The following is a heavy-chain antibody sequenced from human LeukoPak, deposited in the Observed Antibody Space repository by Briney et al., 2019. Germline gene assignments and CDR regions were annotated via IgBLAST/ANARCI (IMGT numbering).Heavy chain of an antibody. Sequence: GGSLRLSCAASGFTFSSYSMNWVRQAPGKGLEWVSSISSSSSYIYYADSVKGRFTISRDNAKNSLYLQMNSLRAEDTAVYYCAREAEFGELGLYWGQGTLVTVSS. V-gene: IGHV3-21*01. J-gene: IGHJ4*02. CDR2: ISSSSSYI. CDR1: GFTFSSYS. CDR3: AREAEFGELGLY. D-gene: IGHD3-10*01.